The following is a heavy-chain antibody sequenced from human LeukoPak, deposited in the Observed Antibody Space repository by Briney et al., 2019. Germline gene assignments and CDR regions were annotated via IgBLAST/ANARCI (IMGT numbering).Heavy chain of an antibody. V-gene: IGHV1-8*01. CDR3: ARHYGSGGGNGFDY. D-gene: IGHD3-10*01. CDR1: GYTFTSYD. Sequence: GASVKVSCKASGYTFTSYDINWVRQATGQGLEWMGWMNPNSGNTGYAQKFQGRVTMTRNTSISTAYMELSSLRSEDTAVYYCARHYGSGGGNGFDYWGQGTLVTVSS. J-gene: IGHJ4*02. CDR2: MNPNSGNT.